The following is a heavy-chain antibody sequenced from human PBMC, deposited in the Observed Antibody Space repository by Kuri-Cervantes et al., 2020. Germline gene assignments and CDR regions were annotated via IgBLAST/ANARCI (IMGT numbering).Heavy chain of an antibody. J-gene: IGHJ4*02. D-gene: IGHD3-3*01. Sequence: LSLTCAASGLTFSDYWMTWVRQAPGKGLEWVGNIKQDGSEKYYVDSVKGRFTISRDNAKNSVYLQMNSLRVEDTAVYFCARGWSGLTYWGQGTLVTVSS. CDR2: IKQDGSEK. CDR3: ARGWSGLTY. CDR1: GLTFSDYW. V-gene: IGHV3-7*01.